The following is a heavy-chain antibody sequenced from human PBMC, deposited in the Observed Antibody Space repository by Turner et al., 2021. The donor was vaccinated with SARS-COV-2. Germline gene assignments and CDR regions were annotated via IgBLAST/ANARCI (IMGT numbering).Heavy chain of an antibody. CDR3: AKDSGILTGYGYYYYGMDV. J-gene: IGHJ6*02. CDR2: ISYDGSNK. D-gene: IGHD3-9*01. Sequence: QVQLVESGGGVVQPGRSLRPSCAASGFTFSSYAMHWVRQAPGKGLEWVAVISYDGSNKYYADSVKGRFTISRDNSKNTLYLQMNSLRAEDTAVYYCAKDSGILTGYGYYYYGMDVWGQGTTVTVS. V-gene: IGHV3-30*04. CDR1: GFTFSSYA.